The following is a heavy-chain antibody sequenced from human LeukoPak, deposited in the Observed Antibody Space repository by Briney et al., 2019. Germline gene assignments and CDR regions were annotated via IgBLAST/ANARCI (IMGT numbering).Heavy chain of an antibody. D-gene: IGHD3-3*01. CDR1: GFTFSGYA. Sequence: GGSLRLSCAASGFTFSGYAMSWVRQPPGKGLEWVSAVSGSASNTYYADSAKGRFTISRDNSKNTLYLQMNSLRAEDTAVYYCARVFWEKDGFIGAFDIWGQGTMVTVSS. V-gene: IGHV3-23*01. CDR3: ARVFWEKDGFIGAFDI. J-gene: IGHJ3*02. CDR2: VSGSASNT.